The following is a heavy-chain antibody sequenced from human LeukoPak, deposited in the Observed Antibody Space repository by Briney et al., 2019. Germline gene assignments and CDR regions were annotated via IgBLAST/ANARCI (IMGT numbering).Heavy chain of an antibody. Sequence: PGGSLRLSCAASGFTFSRSWMSWVRQAPGKGLEWVANIKEDGSEKHYVDSVKGRFTISRENAKNSLHLQMNSLRAEDTAVYYCARDRYFQYWGQGTLVTVSS. D-gene: IGHD1-14*01. V-gene: IGHV3-7*01. CDR3: ARDRYFQY. CDR2: IKEDGSEK. J-gene: IGHJ1*01. CDR1: GFTFSRSW.